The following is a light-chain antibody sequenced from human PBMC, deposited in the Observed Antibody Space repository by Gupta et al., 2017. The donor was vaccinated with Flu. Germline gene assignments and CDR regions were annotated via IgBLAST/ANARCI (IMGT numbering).Light chain of an antibody. V-gene: IGKV1-39*01. J-gene: IGKJ1*01. Sequence: GDRVTSTCRATQSIRTYLHWYQQKPGKAPQLLIYAASSLQSGVPSRFSCSGSETDFTLTISDLQPDDFATYYCQHTYNTPRTFGQGTRVEVK. CDR3: QHTYNTPRT. CDR2: AAS. CDR1: QSIRTY.